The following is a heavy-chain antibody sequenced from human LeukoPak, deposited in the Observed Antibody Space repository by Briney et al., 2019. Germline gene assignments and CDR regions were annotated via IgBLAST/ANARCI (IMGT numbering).Heavy chain of an antibody. D-gene: IGHD5-12*01. CDR3: ARGPNSGYDYYYYYMDV. Sequence: ASVKVSCKAPGYTFTSYDINWVRQATGQGLEWMGWMNPNSGNTGYAQKFQGRVTMTRNTSISTAYMELSSLRSEDTAVYYCARGPNSGYDYYYYYMDVWGKGTTVTISS. CDR2: MNPNSGNT. J-gene: IGHJ6*03. V-gene: IGHV1-8*01. CDR1: GYTFTSYD.